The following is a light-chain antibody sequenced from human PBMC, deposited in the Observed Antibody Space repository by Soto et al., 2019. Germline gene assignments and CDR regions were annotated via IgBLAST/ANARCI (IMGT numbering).Light chain of an antibody. Sequence: QSVLTQPASVSGSPGQSITISCTGNSSEFGGYNYVSWYQQHPGKAPKLMIYDVSNRPSGVSNRFSGSKSGNTASLTISGLQAEDEADYYCGSYTSSSTYYVFGTGTKVTVL. J-gene: IGLJ1*01. V-gene: IGLV2-14*01. CDR1: SSEFGGYNY. CDR2: DVS. CDR3: GSYTSSSTYYV.